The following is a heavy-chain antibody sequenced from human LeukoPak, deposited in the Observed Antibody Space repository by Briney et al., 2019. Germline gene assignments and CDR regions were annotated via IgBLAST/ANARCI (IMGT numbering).Heavy chain of an antibody. CDR1: GGTFSSYA. CDR2: IIPIFGPA. J-gene: IGHJ4*02. D-gene: IGHD3-22*01. Sequence: GASVKVSCKASGGTFSSYAISWVRQATGQGLEWMGGIIPIFGPANYAQKFQGRVTITADESTSTAYMELSSLRSEDTAVYYCARDPNSYDSSGYWGQGTLVTVSS. V-gene: IGHV1-69*01. CDR3: ARDPNSYDSSGY.